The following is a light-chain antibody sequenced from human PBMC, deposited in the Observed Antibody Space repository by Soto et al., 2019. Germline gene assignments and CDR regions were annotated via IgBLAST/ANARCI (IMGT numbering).Light chain of an antibody. CDR1: QTVSSN. Sequence: EIAMTQSPATLSVSPGGRATLSCRASQTVSSNLAWYQQKPGQAPRLLIYGASTRATDIPARFSGSGSGTEFTLTISSLQSEDFAVYYCQQYSNWPLTFGGGTKVDIK. J-gene: IGKJ4*01. CDR2: GAS. CDR3: QQYSNWPLT. V-gene: IGKV3-15*01.